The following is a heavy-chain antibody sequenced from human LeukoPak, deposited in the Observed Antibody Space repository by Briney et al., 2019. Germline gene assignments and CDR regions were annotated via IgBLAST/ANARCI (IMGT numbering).Heavy chain of an antibody. V-gene: IGHV3-21*01. CDR2: ISSSSSYI. CDR1: GFTFSSYS. Sequence: GGSLRLSCAASGFTFSSYSMNWVRQAPGKGLEWVSSISSSSSYIYYADSVKGRFTISRDNAKNSLYLQMNSLRAEDTAVYYCARVEYYDFWSGYGDYWGQGTLVTVSS. D-gene: IGHD3-3*01. CDR3: ARVEYYDFWSGYGDY. J-gene: IGHJ4*02.